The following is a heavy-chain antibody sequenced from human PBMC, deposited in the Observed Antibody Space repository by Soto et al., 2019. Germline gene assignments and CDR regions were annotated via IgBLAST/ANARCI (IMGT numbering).Heavy chain of an antibody. CDR3: ARGVYDFWSGYYTGTFY. CDR2: INHSGST. CDR1: GGSFSGYY. V-gene: IGHV4-34*01. D-gene: IGHD3-3*01. J-gene: IGHJ4*02. Sequence: SETLSLTCAVYGGSFSGYYWSWIRQPPGKGLEWIGEINHSGSTNYNPSLKSRVTISVDTSKNQFSLKLSSVTAADTAVYYCARGVYDFWSGYYTGTFYWGQGTLVTVPS.